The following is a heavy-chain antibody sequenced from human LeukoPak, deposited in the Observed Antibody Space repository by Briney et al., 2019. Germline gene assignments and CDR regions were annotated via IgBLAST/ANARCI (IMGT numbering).Heavy chain of an antibody. CDR2: IYYSGST. Sequence: PSETLSLTCTVSGGSISSYYWSWIRQPPGKGLEWIGYIYYSGSTNYNPSLKSRVTISVDTSKNQFSLKLSSVTAADTAVYYCARGFRITMVRGVIITPYFDYWGQGTLVTVSS. V-gene: IGHV4-59*12. CDR3: ARGFRITMVRGVIITPYFDY. D-gene: IGHD3-10*01. CDR1: GGSISSYY. J-gene: IGHJ4*02.